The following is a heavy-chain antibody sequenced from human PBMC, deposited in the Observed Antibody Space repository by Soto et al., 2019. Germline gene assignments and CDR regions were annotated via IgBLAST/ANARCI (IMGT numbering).Heavy chain of an antibody. CDR2: IYSDGSP. CDR3: ARGRASTADFDY. CDR1: GFSVTTNY. Sequence: EVQMEESGGGLIQPGGSLSLSCAASGFSVTTNYMAWVRQAPGMGLEWVSFIYSDGSPYYADSVKGRFTISRDNLKNTLFLEMDSLRVEDTAVYYCARGRASTADFDYWGQGTLVTVSP. D-gene: IGHD2-2*01. V-gene: IGHV3-53*01. J-gene: IGHJ4*02.